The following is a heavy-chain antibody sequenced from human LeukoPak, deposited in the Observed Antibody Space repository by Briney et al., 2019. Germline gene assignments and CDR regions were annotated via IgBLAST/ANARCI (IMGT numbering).Heavy chain of an antibody. V-gene: IGHV4-59*01. D-gene: IGHD2-15*01. J-gene: IGHJ4*02. CDR1: GGSISSYY. Sequence: SETLSLTCTVSGGSISSYYWSWIRQPPGKGLEWIGYIYYSGSTNYNPSLKSRVTISVDTSKNQFSLKLSPVTAADTAVYYCARGTCSGGSCLFDYWGQGTLVTVSS. CDR2: IYYSGST. CDR3: ARGTCSGGSCLFDY.